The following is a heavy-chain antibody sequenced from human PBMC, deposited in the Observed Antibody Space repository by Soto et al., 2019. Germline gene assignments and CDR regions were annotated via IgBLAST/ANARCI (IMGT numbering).Heavy chain of an antibody. CDR1: GGSISSYY. Sequence: PSETLSLTCTVSGGSISSYYWSWIRQPPGKGLEWIGYIYYSGSTNYNPSLKSRVTISVDTSKNQFSLKLSSVTAADTAVYYCARDRTEFGSYGRSYNWFDPWGQGTLVTVSS. D-gene: IGHD5-18*01. CDR3: ARDRTEFGSYGRSYNWFDP. CDR2: IYYSGST. J-gene: IGHJ5*02. V-gene: IGHV4-59*01.